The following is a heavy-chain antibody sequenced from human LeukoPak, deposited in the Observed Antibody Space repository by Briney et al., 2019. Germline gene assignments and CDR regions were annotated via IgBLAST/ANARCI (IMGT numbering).Heavy chain of an antibody. CDR1: GGSISSYY. D-gene: IGHD6-19*01. CDR2: LYYSGST. J-gene: IGHJ4*02. CDR3: ARQLRGEAVAGHLQPFDY. V-gene: IGHV4-59*08. Sequence: SETLSLTCTVSGGSISSYYWNWIRQPPGKGLEWIGYLYYSGSTNYNPSLKSRVTISVDTSKNQFSLKLSSVTAADTAVYFCARQLRGEAVAGHLQPFDYWGQGTLVTVSS.